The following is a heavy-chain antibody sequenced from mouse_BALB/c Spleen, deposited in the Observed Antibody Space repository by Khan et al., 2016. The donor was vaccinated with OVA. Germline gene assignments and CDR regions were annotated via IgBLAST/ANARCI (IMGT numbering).Heavy chain of an antibody. J-gene: IGHJ3*01. CDR2: VSTGGSYT. D-gene: IGHD1-1*01. Sequence: EVELVESGGDLVKPGGSLKLSCAAPGFTFSTYGMSWVRQTPDKRLEWVATVSTGGSYTYYPDSVKGRFTISRDNAKNTLYLQMSGLKSEDTAMFYCTRLAYYYDSEGFAYWGLGTLVTVSA. CDR3: TRLAYYYDSEGFAY. CDR1: GFTFSTYG. V-gene: IGHV5-6*01.